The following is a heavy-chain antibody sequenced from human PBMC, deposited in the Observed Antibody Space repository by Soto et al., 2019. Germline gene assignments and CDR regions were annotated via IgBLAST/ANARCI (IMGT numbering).Heavy chain of an antibody. V-gene: IGHV3-23*01. CDR1: GFTFSSYA. D-gene: IGHD3-9*01. CDR3: AKDLIDFDWLLEGAYYYYYGMDV. J-gene: IGHJ6*02. CDR2: ISGSGGST. Sequence: SGGSLRLSCAASGFTFSSYAMSWVRQAPGKGLEWVSAISGSGGSTYYADSVKGRFTISRDNSKNTLYLQMNSLRAEDTAVYYCAKDLIDFDWLLEGAYYYYYGMDVWGQGTTVTV.